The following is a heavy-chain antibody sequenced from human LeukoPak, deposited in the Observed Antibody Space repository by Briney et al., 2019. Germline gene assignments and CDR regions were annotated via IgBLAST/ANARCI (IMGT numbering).Heavy chain of an antibody. V-gene: IGHV3-23*01. D-gene: IGHD1-26*01. CDR2: ISGSGSST. CDR1: GFTFSTYG. Sequence: GGSLRLSCSASGFTFSTYGMHWVRQAPGKGLEWVSAISGSGSSTYYADSVKGRFTISRDNSKNTLYLQMNSLRAEDTAVYYCAKKGSPYELPDSDYYYYMDVWGTGTTVTVSS. J-gene: IGHJ6*03. CDR3: AKKGSPYELPDSDYYYYMDV.